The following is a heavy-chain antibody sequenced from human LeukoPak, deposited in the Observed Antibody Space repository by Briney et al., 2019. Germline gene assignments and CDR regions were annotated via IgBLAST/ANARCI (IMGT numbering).Heavy chain of an antibody. D-gene: IGHD6-13*01. Sequence: QSGGSLRLSCAASGFTFSTYWMSWVRQAPGKGLEWVAVISYDGSNKYYADSVKGRFTISRDNSKNTLYLQMNSLRAEDTAVYYCAKGSGSSWSYYYYGMDVWGQGTTVTVSS. V-gene: IGHV3-30*18. CDR1: GFTFSTYW. CDR2: ISYDGSNK. CDR3: AKGSGSSWSYYYYGMDV. J-gene: IGHJ6*02.